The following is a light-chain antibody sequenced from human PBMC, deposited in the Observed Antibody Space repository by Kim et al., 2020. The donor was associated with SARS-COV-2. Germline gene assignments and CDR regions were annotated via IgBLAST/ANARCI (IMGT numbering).Light chain of an antibody. V-gene: IGKV4-1*01. CDR3: QQYYSTPFT. CDR2: WAS. CDR1: QSVFHSSRKKNL. Sequence: ATSYCRSSQSVFHSSRKKNLLAWYQQKPGQPPKLLIYWASTRESGVPDRFSGSESGTDFTLTISSLQAEDVAVYFCQQYYSTPFTFGGGTKVDIK. J-gene: IGKJ4*01.